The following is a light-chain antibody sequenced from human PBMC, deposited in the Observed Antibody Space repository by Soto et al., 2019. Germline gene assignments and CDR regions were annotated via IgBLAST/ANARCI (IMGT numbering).Light chain of an antibody. CDR1: QGISSN. Sequence: EIVMTQSPATLSVSLGERATLSCTASQGISSNLVWYQHKPGQAPRLLIYDASTMAPGIPDRFSGSGSGTEFTLTVSCLQCEDVAIYYCQQYTNWRTFGQGTKVEIK. V-gene: IGKV3-15*01. CDR2: DAS. CDR3: QQYTNWRT. J-gene: IGKJ1*01.